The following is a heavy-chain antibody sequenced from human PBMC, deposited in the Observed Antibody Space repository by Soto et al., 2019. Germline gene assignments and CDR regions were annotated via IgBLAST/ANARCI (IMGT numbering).Heavy chain of an antibody. J-gene: IGHJ4*02. CDR3: ARSGGVGATVGDFDY. Sequence: GGSLRLSCAASGFTFSSYAMHWVRQAPGKGLEWVAVISYDGSNKYYADSVKGRFTISRDNSKNTLYLQMNSLRAEDTAVYYCARSGGVGATVGDFDYWGQGTLVTVSS. V-gene: IGHV3-30-3*01. CDR1: GFTFSSYA. CDR2: ISYDGSNK. D-gene: IGHD1-26*01.